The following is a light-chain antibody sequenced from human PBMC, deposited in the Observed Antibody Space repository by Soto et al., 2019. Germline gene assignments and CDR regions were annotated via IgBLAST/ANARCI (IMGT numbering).Light chain of an antibody. CDR3: LQDLQSLT. CDR1: QSLLYNNTYNY. Sequence: DVVMTKSPLSLPVTLGQPASISCSSSQSLLYNNTYNYLDWYVQKPGQSPRLLIYFGSNRAPGVPDRLSGSGSGTDCTLKINRVEAEDVGTYYCLQDLQSLTFGQAKRLEI. V-gene: IGKV2-28*01. J-gene: IGKJ5*01. CDR2: FGS.